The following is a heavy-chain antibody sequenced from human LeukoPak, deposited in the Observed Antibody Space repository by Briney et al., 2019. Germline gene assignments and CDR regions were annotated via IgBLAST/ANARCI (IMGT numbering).Heavy chain of an antibody. CDR2: INSDGSST. CDR1: GFTFSNYW. J-gene: IGHJ4*02. D-gene: IGHD6-13*01. V-gene: IGHV3-74*01. CDR3: AKTRPLDSSSWSHGDY. Sequence: PGGSLRLSCAASGFTFSNYWMHWVRRAPGKGLVWVSRINSDGSSTTYADSVKGRFTISRDNAKNTLYLQMNSLRAEDTAVYYCAKTRPLDSSSWSHGDYWGQGTLVTVSS.